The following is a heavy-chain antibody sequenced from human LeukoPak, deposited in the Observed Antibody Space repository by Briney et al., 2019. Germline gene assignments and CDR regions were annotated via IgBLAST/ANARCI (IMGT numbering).Heavy chain of an antibody. Sequence: GGSLRLSCAASGFTFRVYAMTWVRQAPGKGLEWVSGISGSGSSTYSADSVKGRFTISRDNSNNTLYLQMNSLRAEDTALYYSAKAKITLIVVANPNSGALDIWGQGTMVTVSS. V-gene: IGHV3-23*01. D-gene: IGHD3-22*01. CDR2: ISGSGSST. J-gene: IGHJ3*02. CDR1: GFTFRVYA. CDR3: AKAKITLIVVANPNSGALDI.